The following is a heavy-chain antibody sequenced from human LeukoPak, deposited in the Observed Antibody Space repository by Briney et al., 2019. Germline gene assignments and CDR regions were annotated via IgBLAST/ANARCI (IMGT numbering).Heavy chain of an antibody. CDR1: GGSISSYY. D-gene: IGHD1-26*01. V-gene: IGHV4-39*01. CDR3: ARRRYSGSFFD. Sequence: SETLSLTCTVSGGSISSYYWGWIRQPPGKGLEWIGSVFHSGSTYFNPSLKSRVTISVETSKNKFSLNLRSVTAADTAVYYCARRRYSGSFFDWGQGTLVTVSS. CDR2: VFHSGST. J-gene: IGHJ4*02.